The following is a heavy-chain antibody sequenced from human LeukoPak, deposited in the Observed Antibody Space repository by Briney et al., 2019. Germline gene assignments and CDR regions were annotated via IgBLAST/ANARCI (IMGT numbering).Heavy chain of an antibody. CDR2: TYYRSKWYN. J-gene: IGHJ4*02. D-gene: IGHD3-22*01. CDR1: GDSVSSNSAA. Sequence: SQTLSLTCAISGDSVSSNSAAWNWIRQSPSRGLEWLGRTYYRSKWYNDYAVSVKSRITINPDTSKNQFSLQLNSVTPEDTAVYYCARDLARGYYYDSRSPDYYWGQGTLVTVSS. CDR3: ARDLARGYYYDSRSPDYY. V-gene: IGHV6-1*01.